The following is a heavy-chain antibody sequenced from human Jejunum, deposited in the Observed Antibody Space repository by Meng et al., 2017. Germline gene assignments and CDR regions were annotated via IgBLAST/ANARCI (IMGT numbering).Heavy chain of an antibody. CDR3: ARTLPHSSGDKRGLDY. D-gene: IGHD1-26*01. V-gene: IGHV1-18*01. CDR2: INGDNGDT. CDR1: GYTFTSFA. Sequence: VQLVQSGAEVKKPGASVKVSCKASGYTFTSFAITGVRQAPGQGLEWMGWINGDNGDTNNQRNFQGRLIMTTDTSTSTAYMELRSLRSDDTAVYYCARTLPHSSGDKRGLDYWGQGTLVTVSS. J-gene: IGHJ4*02.